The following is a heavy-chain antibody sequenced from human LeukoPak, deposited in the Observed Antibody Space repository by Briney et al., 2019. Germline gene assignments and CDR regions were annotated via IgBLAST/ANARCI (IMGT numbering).Heavy chain of an antibody. CDR1: GGSISSHY. J-gene: IGHJ5*02. D-gene: IGHD3-22*01. CDR2: IYYSGST. V-gene: IGHV4-59*11. Sequence: SETLSLTCTVSGGSISSHYWSWIRQPPGKGLEWIGYIYYSGSTNYNPSLKSRVTISVDTSKNQFSLKLSSVTAADTAVYYCARESGSDSSCYLGAGWFDPWGQGTLVSVSS. CDR3: ARESGSDSSCYLGAGWFDP.